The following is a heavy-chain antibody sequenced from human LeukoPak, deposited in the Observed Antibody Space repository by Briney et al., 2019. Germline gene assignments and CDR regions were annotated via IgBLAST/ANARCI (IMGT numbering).Heavy chain of an antibody. Sequence: SGTLSLTCAVSGGSISSSNLWSWVRQPPGKGLEWIGEIYHSGSTNYNPSLKSRVTISVDKSKNQFSLKLSSVTAADTAVYYCAKGRLRRVPAAPYWYFDLWGRGTLVTVSS. CDR1: GGSISSSNL. J-gene: IGHJ2*01. V-gene: IGHV4-4*02. CDR3: AKGRLRRVPAAPYWYFDL. CDR2: IYHSGST. D-gene: IGHD2-2*01.